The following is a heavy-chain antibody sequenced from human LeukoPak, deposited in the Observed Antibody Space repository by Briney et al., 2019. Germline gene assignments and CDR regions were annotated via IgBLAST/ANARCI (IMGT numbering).Heavy chain of an antibody. V-gene: IGHV3-48*03. D-gene: IGHD6-13*01. CDR2: ISSSGSTI. Sequence: GGSLRLSCAASGFTLSSYEMNWVRQAPGKGLEWVSYISSSGSTIYYADSVKGRFTISRDNAKNSLYLQMNSLRAEDTAVYYCARAIAAAGMDYWGQGTLVTVSS. CDR1: GFTLSSYE. J-gene: IGHJ4*02. CDR3: ARAIAAAGMDY.